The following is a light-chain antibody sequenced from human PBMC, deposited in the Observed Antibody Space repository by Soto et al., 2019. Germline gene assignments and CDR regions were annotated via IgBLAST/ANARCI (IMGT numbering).Light chain of an antibody. CDR1: TSDVGGFDY. CDR2: DVT. CDR3: NSYSHSSTV. Sequence: QSALTQPASVSGSPGQSITISCTGSTSDVGGFDYVSWYQQHPGKGPKLIIYDVTNRPSGVSNRFSGSKSANTASLTISGLQAEDEADYYCNSYSHSSTVFGGGTKVTVL. V-gene: IGLV2-14*01. J-gene: IGLJ2*01.